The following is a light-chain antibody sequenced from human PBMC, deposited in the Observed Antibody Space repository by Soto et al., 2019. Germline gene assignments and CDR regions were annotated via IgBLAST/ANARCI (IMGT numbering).Light chain of an antibody. CDR1: SSHIVAGYD. V-gene: IGLV1-40*01. CDR2: ANS. Sequence: QSALTQPPSVSGAPGQRVTISCTGSSSHIVAGYDVHWYQQLPGTAPELLIYANSNRPSGVPGRFSGSKSGTSASLAITALQAEDEADYYCQSYDSSLSGYVFGTGTKVTVL. J-gene: IGLJ1*01. CDR3: QSYDSSLSGYV.